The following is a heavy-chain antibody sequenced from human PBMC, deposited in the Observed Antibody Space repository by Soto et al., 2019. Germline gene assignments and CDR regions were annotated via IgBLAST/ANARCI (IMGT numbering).Heavy chain of an antibody. Sequence: ASVKVSCKASGYTFTGYYMHWVRQAPGQGLEWMGWINPNSGGTNYAQKFQGWVTMTRDTSISTAYMELSRLRSDDTAVYYCAISSYSSSSPLYGMDVWGQGTTVTVSS. CDR1: GYTFTGYY. V-gene: IGHV1-2*04. CDR3: AISSYSSSSPLYGMDV. J-gene: IGHJ6*02. D-gene: IGHD6-6*01. CDR2: INPNSGGT.